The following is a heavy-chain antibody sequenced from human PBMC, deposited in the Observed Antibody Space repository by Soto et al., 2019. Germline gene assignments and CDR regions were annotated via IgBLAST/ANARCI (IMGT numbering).Heavy chain of an antibody. J-gene: IGHJ5*02. CDR1: GGSISSSSYY. CDR2: IYYSGST. V-gene: IGHV4-39*01. CDR3: ATRDGSSWFQNWFDP. D-gene: IGHD6-13*01. Sequence: KTSETLSLTCTVSGGSISSSSYYWGWIRQPPGKGLEWIGSIYYSGSTYYNPSLKSRVTISVDTSKNQFSLKLSSVTAADTAVYYCATRDGSSWFQNWFDPWGQGTLVTVSS.